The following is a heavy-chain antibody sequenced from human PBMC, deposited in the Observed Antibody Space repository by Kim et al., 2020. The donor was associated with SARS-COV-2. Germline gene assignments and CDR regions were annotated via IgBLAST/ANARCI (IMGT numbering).Heavy chain of an antibody. V-gene: IGHV1-2*02. J-gene: IGHJ6*01. CDR1: GYTFTAYS. CDR3: ARETVVVGGSGDYFYGMD. D-gene: IGHD1-26*01. Sequence: ASVKVSCKASGYTFTAYSMHWVRQAPGQRLEWMGWINCNSGGTNYSQKFQGRVTITRDTSTSTAYMELSRLRSEDTAVYYCARETVVVGGSGDYFYGMD. CDR2: INCNSGGT.